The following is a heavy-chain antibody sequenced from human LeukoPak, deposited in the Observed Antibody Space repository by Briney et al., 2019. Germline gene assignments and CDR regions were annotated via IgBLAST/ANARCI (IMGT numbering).Heavy chain of an antibody. CDR1: GFTFSSYA. J-gene: IGHJ4*02. CDR3: ARDGEGYCSSTSCDGPGDY. CDR2: ISYDGSNK. V-gene: IGHV3-30-3*01. D-gene: IGHD2-2*01. Sequence: PGRSLRLSCAASGFTFSSYAMHWVRQAPGKGLEWVAVISYDGSNKYYADSVKGRFTISRDNSKNTLYLQMNSLRAEDTAVYYCARDGEGYCSSTSCDGPGDYWGQGTLVIVSS.